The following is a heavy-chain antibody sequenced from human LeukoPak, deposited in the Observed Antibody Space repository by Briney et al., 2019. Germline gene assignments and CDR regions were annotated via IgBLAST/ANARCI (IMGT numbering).Heavy chain of an antibody. J-gene: IGHJ4*02. D-gene: IGHD3-22*01. CDR3: AKGYRLDYYDSSGYWNY. CDR1: GFTFGNYA. Sequence: GGSLRLSCEASGFTFGNYAMSWVRQAPGKGLEWVSSISGGSGTINYADSVKGRFTISRDNSKNTLYLQMNSLRAEDTAVYYCAKGYRLDYYDSSGYWNYWGQGTLVTVSS. V-gene: IGHV3-23*01. CDR2: ISGGSGTI.